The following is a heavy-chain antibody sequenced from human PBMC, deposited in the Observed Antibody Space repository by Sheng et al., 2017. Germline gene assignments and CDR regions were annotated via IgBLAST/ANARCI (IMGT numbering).Heavy chain of an antibody. J-gene: IGHJ4*03. D-gene: IGHD3-3*01. CDR3: ASSSSVRSSYWRSFDY. V-gene: IGHV4-30-2*01. CDR2: IYHSGST. Sequence: QLQLQESGSGLVKPSQTLSLTCAVSGGSISSTAYSWTWIRQPPGKGLEWIGYIYHSGSTYYNPSLKSRVTISLDRSKNQFSLKLDSVTAADTAVYYCASSSSVRSSYWRSFDYVGPGTLVTVS. CDR1: GGSISSTAYS.